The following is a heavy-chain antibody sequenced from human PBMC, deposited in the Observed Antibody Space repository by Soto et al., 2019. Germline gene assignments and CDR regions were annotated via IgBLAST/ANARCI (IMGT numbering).Heavy chain of an antibody. J-gene: IGHJ6*02. CDR3: AREGVTPSYYYYFGMDV. V-gene: IGHV4-59*01. CDR2: ISYSGST. Sequence: QVQLQESGPGLVKPSETLSLTCTVSGGSISSYYWSWIRQPPGKGLEWIGYISYSGSTNYNSSLKRRPPLSLATYNTQFPLQLSSVTAAATAVYYCAREGVTPSYYYYFGMDVWGQGTTVTVSS. D-gene: IGHD5-18*01. CDR1: GGSISSYY.